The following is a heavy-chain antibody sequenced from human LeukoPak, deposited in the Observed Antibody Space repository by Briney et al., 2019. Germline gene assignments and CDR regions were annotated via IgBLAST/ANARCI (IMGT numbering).Heavy chain of an antibody. V-gene: IGHV3-23*01. CDR2: ISGSGGTT. J-gene: IGHJ4*02. CDR3: ATYYDFWSGYMYYFDY. D-gene: IGHD3-3*01. CDR1: GFTFSSYA. Sequence: GGSLRLSCAASGFTFSSYAMSWVRQAPGKGLEWVSAISGSGGTTYHADSVKGRFTVSRDNSKNTLYLQMNSLRAEDTAVYYCATYYDFWSGYMYYFDYWGQGTLVTVSS.